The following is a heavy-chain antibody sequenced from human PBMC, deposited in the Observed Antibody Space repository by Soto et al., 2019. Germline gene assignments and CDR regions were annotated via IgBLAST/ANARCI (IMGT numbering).Heavy chain of an antibody. CDR1: GFSLSTTGVS. CDR3: ARRVGFGEFKDS. Sequence: KESGPTLVKPTQTLTLTCTFSGFSLSTTGVSVGWIRQPPGKALEWLALIYWDDDKRYSPSLRSKLTITKDTSKNRVVLTMTNVDPMDTAIYYCARRVGFGEFKDSWGQGTLVTVSS. D-gene: IGHD3-10*01. V-gene: IGHV2-5*02. CDR2: IYWDDDK. J-gene: IGHJ4*02.